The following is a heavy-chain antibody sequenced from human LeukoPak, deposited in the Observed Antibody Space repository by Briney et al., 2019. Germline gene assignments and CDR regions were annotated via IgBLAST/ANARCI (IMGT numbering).Heavy chain of an antibody. J-gene: IGHJ5*02. CDR2: IYYSGST. CDR3: ARGRITTVRGVPTVPENWFDP. V-gene: IGHV4-31*03. Sequence: PSETLSLTCTVSGGSISSGGYYWSWIRQHPGKGLEWIGYIYYSGSTYYNPSLKSRVTISADTSKNQFSLKLSSVTAADTAVYYCARGRITTVRGVPTVPENWFDPWGQGTLVTVSS. D-gene: IGHD3-10*01. CDR1: GGSISSGGYY.